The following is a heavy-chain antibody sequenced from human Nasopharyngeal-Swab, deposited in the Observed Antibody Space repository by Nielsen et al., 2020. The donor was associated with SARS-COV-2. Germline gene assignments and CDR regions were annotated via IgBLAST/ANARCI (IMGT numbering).Heavy chain of an antibody. Sequence: PGTRLEWVSAIRGSGGSTYYADSVKGRFTISRDNSKNTLYLQMNSLRAEDTAVYYCAKEPFYDFWSGYYWDYWGQGTLVTVSS. CDR3: AKEPFYDFWSGYYWDY. CDR2: IRGSGGST. D-gene: IGHD3-3*01. J-gene: IGHJ4*02. V-gene: IGHV3-23*01.